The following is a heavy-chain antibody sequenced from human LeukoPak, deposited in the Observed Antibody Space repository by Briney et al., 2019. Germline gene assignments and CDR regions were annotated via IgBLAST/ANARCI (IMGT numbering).Heavy chain of an antibody. CDR2: INHSGST. V-gene: IGHV4-34*01. CDR3: ASAMTTVTTGWFDP. Sequence: SETLSLTCAVYGGSFSGYYWSWIRQPPGKGLEWIGEINHSGSTNYNPSLKSRVTISVDMSKNQFSLKLSSVTAADTAVYYCASAMTTVTTGWFDPWGQGTLVTVSS. D-gene: IGHD4-17*01. CDR1: GGSFSGYY. J-gene: IGHJ5*02.